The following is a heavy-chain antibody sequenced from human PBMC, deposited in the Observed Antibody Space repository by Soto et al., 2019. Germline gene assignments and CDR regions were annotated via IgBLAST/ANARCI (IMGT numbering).Heavy chain of an antibody. CDR1: GGSISSSSYY. J-gene: IGHJ4*02. D-gene: IGHD5-12*01. V-gene: IGHV4-39*01. Sequence: SETLSLTCTVSGGSISSSSYYWGWIRQPPGKGLEWIGSIYYSGSTYYNPSLKSRVTISVDTSKNQFSLKLSSVTAADTAVYYCARQGDILSLDYWGQGTLVTVSS. CDR3: ARQGDILSLDY. CDR2: IYYSGST.